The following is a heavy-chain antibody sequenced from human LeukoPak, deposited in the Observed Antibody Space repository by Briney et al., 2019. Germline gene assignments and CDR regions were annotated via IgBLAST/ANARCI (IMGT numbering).Heavy chain of an antibody. CDR1: GYTFTNYD. V-gene: IGHV1-8*01. J-gene: IGHJ4*02. CDR2: MNPNSGNS. CDR3: AREGLDY. Sequence: ASVKVSRKASGYTFTNYDINWVRQATGQGLEWMGYMNPNSGNSAYAQKFQGRVTITTDASISTASMELSGLRSEDTALYYCAREGLDYWGQGTLVTVSS.